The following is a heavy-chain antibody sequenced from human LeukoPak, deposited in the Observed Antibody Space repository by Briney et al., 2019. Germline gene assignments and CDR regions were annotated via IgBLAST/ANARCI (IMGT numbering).Heavy chain of an antibody. CDR3: ARQGYCSGGSCYLIY. J-gene: IGHJ4*02. D-gene: IGHD2-15*01. V-gene: IGHV4-30-2*01. Sequence: KTSETLSLTCAVSGGSISSGGYSWSWIRQPPGKGLEWIGYIYHSGSTYYNPSLKSRVTISVDTSKNQFSLKLSSVTAADTAVYYCARQGYCSGGSCYLIYWGQGTLVTVSS. CDR2: IYHSGST. CDR1: GGSISSGGYS.